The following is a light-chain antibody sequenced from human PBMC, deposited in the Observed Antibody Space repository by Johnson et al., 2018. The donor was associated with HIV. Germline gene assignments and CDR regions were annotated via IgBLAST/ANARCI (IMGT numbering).Light chain of an antibody. V-gene: IGLV1-51*02. CDR2: EDN. J-gene: IGLJ1*01. CDR1: SSNIENYF. Sequence: QSVLTQPPSVSAAPGQRVNISCSGNSSNIENYFVSWYQQLPGAAPRLLIYEDNKRPSGIPDRFSASKSGASATLGITGLQTGDEADYYCGIWDASLSPHYVFGTGTTITVL. CDR3: GIWDASLSPHYV.